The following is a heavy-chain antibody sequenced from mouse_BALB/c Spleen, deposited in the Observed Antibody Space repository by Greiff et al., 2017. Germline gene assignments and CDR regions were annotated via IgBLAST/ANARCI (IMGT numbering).Heavy chain of an antibody. V-gene: IGHV14-3*02. Sequence: EGQLQQSGAELVKPGASVKLSCTASGFNIKDTYMHWVKQRPEQGLEWIGRIDPANGNTKYDPKFQGKATITADTSSNTAYLQLSSLTSEDTAVYYCAAYGYDAMDYWGQGTSVTVSS. CDR3: AAYGYDAMDY. CDR2: IDPANGNT. CDR1: GFNIKDTY. D-gene: IGHD1-2*01. J-gene: IGHJ4*01.